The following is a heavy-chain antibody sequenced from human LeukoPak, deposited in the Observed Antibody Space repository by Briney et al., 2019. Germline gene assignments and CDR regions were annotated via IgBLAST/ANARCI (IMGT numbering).Heavy chain of an antibody. CDR3: ARSPPRIVGASEYYFDY. Sequence: SETLSLTCTVSGGSISSSSYYWGWTRQPPGKGLEWIGSIYYSGSTHYNPSLKSRVTISVDTSKNQFSLKLSSVTAADTAVYYCARSPPRIVGASEYYFDYWGQGTLVTVSS. CDR2: IYYSGST. CDR1: GGSISSSSYY. D-gene: IGHD1-26*01. V-gene: IGHV4-39*07. J-gene: IGHJ4*02.